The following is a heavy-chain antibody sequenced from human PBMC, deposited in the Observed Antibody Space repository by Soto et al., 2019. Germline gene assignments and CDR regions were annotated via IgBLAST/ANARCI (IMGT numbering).Heavy chain of an antibody. CDR3: ARDVWAARDAFDI. D-gene: IGHD3-16*01. J-gene: IGHJ3*02. Sequence: SETLSLTCTVSGGSVNSPNYYWGWIRQPPGKGLEWIGSIYNSATTYYNPSLKTRVTISADTSRNQFSLNLRSVTAADTAVYYCARDVWAARDAFDIWGQGTMVTVSS. V-gene: IGHV4-39*02. CDR1: GGSVNSPNYY. CDR2: IYNSATT.